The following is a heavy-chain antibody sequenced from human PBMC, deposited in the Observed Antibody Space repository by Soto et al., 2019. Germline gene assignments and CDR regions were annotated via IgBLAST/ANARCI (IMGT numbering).Heavy chain of an antibody. V-gene: IGHV3-48*03. CDR2: ISSSGTTT. Sequence: HPGGSLRLSCAASGFTFVSYDLIWVRQAPGKGLEWISYISSSGTTTSYADSVKGRFTISRDNAKNSLYLQMDSLRGDDTAVYYCARSRGWGAHNDYWGQGTLVTVSS. D-gene: IGHD3-16*01. J-gene: IGHJ4*02. CDR1: GFTFVSYD. CDR3: ARSRGWGAHNDY.